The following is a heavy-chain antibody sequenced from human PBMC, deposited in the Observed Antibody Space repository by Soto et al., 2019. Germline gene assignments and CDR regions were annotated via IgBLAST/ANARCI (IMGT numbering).Heavy chain of an antibody. Sequence: GASVEVCCKASGDTLTGCSRQSARHAPGQRLEWMGWINAGNGNTKYSQKFQGRVTITRDTSASTAYMELSSLRSEDTAVYYCARSIVVVTALDYWGQGTLVTVFS. CDR2: INAGNGNT. J-gene: IGHJ4*02. D-gene: IGHD2-21*02. CDR1: GDTLTGCS. CDR3: ARSIVVVTALDY. V-gene: IGHV1-3*01.